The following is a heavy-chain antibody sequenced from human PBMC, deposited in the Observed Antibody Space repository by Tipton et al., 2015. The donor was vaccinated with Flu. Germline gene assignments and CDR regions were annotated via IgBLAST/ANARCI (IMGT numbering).Heavy chain of an antibody. J-gene: IGHJ4*02. CDR3: ARDMGRGYGEWDS. CDR1: GFSVTNNY. CDR2: IYTAGRT. D-gene: IGHD3-10*01. Sequence: SLRLSCAASGFSVTNNYVTWVRQAPGKGLEWVSVIYTAGRTKSADSVKDRFTVSRDISKNMVYLQMNNLRVDDTAMYYCARDMGRGYGEWDSWVQGTLVTVSS. V-gene: IGHV3-53*01.